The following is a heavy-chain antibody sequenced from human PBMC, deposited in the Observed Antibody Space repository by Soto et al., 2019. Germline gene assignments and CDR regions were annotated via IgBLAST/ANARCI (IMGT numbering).Heavy chain of an antibody. J-gene: IGHJ4*02. CDR1: GYSFISNW. D-gene: IGHD2-21*02. CDR2: IYPGDSDI. V-gene: IGHV5-51*01. CDR3: ERLLVKTNWYSFDY. Sequence: PGESLKISCKGSGYSFISNWIGWVRQMPGKGLEWMGIIYPGDSDITYSPSFQGQVTISADKSISTAYLQWSSLKASDAAMYYCERLLVKTNWYSFDYWGQGTLVTVSS.